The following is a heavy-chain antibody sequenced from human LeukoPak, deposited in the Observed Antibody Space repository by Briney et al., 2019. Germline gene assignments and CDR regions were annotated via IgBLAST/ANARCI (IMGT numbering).Heavy chain of an antibody. J-gene: IGHJ3*02. Sequence: SETLSLTCAVYGGSFSGYYWSWIRQPPGKGLEWIGEINHSGSTNYNPSLKSRVTISVDTSKNQFSLKLSSVTAADTAVYYCARGPTRDAFDIWGQGTMVTVSS. CDR1: GGSFSGYY. V-gene: IGHV4-34*01. CDR2: INHSGST. CDR3: ARGPTRDAFDI.